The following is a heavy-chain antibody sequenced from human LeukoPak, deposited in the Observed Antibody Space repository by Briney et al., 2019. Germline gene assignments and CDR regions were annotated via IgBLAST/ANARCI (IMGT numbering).Heavy chain of an antibody. Sequence: GGSLRLSCAASGFTLSSYEMNWVRQAPGKGLEWISYINVDGSGIFYADSVKGRFSISRDDSKNSLHLQMNGLRAGDTALYYCARERVSRSGDCLDYWGQGTLVTVSS. J-gene: IGHJ4*02. CDR1: GFTLSSYE. CDR2: INVDGSGI. V-gene: IGHV3-48*03. CDR3: ARERVSRSGDCLDY. D-gene: IGHD2-21*02.